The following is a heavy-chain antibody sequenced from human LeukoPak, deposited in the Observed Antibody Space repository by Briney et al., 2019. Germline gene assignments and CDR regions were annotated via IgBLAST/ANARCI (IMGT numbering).Heavy chain of an antibody. CDR2: ISAYNGNT. Sequence: GASVKVSCKASGYTFTSYGISWVRQAPGQGLEWMGWISAYNGNTNYAQKLQGRVTMTTDTSTSTAYMELRSLRSDDTAVYYCAREKRQYCSGPNCRKNYEIIDYWGQGTLVTVSS. CDR1: GYTFTSYG. CDR3: AREKRQYCSGPNCRKNYEIIDY. J-gene: IGHJ4*02. D-gene: IGHD2-15*01. V-gene: IGHV1-18*01.